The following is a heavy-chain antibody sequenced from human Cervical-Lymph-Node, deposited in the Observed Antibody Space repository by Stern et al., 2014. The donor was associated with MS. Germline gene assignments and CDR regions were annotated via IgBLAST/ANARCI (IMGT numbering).Heavy chain of an antibody. CDR1: GGSINNGDYY. V-gene: IGHV4-31*03. J-gene: IGHJ6*02. CDR2: IYYSGAT. D-gene: IGHD1-1*01. Sequence: QLQLQESGPGLVKPSQPLSLTCTVPGGSINNGDYYWSWVRQHPGKGLEWLGYIYYSGATYYNPSLKGRLTISVDTSKRHFSLKLTSVTAADTAVYYCARELSGMYGMDVWGQGTTVTVSS. CDR3: ARELSGMYGMDV.